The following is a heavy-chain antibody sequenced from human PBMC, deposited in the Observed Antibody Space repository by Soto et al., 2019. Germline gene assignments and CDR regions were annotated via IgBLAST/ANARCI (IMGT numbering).Heavy chain of an antibody. Sequence: PGGSLRLSCAASGFSFSSYAMSWVRQAPGKGLEWVSAIIGSADDTSHADSVKGRLTISRDNSKNTLYLQMNSLRAEDTAVYYCARDLVPAATRHSGVWFDPWGQGTLVTVSS. CDR3: ARDLVPAATRHSGVWFDP. D-gene: IGHD2-2*01. V-gene: IGHV3-23*01. CDR2: IIGSADDT. J-gene: IGHJ5*02. CDR1: GFSFSSYA.